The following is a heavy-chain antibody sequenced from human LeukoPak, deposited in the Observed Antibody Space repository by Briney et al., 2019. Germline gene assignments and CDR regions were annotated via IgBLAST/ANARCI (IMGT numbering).Heavy chain of an antibody. Sequence: ASVNVSCKASGHTFTSYGISWLRQAPGKGLEWMGWISAYNGNTNYAQKLQGRVTITTDTSTSTAYMELRSRRSDDTAVYYCARGDRVDGTTIITNHFDYWGQGTLVTVSS. V-gene: IGHV1-18*01. CDR3: ARGDRVDGTTIITNHFDY. J-gene: IGHJ4*02. CDR1: GHTFTSYG. CDR2: ISAYNGNT. D-gene: IGHD1-1*01.